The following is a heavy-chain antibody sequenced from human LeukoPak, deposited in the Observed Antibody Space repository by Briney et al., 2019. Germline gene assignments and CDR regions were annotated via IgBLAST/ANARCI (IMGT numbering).Heavy chain of an antibody. CDR2: SYYSRST. CDR3: ARGYGNFDY. D-gene: IGHD4-17*01. J-gene: IGHJ4*02. Sequence: SETLSLTCTVSGASISSYYWSWIRQPPGKGLEWIGYSYYSRSTNYKPSLKSRITISVDTSKNQFSLNLSSVTAADTAVYYCARGYGNFDYWGQGTLVTVSS. CDR1: GASISSYY. V-gene: IGHV4-59*01.